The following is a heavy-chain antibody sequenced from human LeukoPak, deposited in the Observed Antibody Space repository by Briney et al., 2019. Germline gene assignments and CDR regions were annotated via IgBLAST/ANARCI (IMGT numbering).Heavy chain of an antibody. V-gene: IGHV4-34*01. CDR1: GGSFSGYF. Sequence: SETLSLTCAVYGGSFSGYFWSWIRQPPGKGLECIGEINHSGSTNYNPSLKSRVTISVDTSKNQFSLKLSSVAAADTAVYYCARGGYSIAARRDFDYWGQGTLVTVSS. CDR2: INHSGST. CDR3: ARGGYSIAARRDFDY. J-gene: IGHJ4*02. D-gene: IGHD6-6*01.